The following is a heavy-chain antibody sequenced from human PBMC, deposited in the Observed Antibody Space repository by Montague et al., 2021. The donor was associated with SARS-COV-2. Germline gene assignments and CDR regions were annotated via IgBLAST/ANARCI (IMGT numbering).Heavy chain of an antibody. Sequence: SETLSLTCTVSGGSIRSRTYYWGWIRQPPGKGLEWIGSIYYRGSTYYNPSLKSRVFISVDTSKNQLSLTLTSVTAADTAVYYCATQEDPSGWIPGPFDFWGQGTLLSVSS. CDR2: IYYRGST. CDR3: ATQEDPSGWIPGPFDF. CDR1: GGSIRSRTYY. J-gene: IGHJ4*02. V-gene: IGHV4-39*01. D-gene: IGHD6-19*01.